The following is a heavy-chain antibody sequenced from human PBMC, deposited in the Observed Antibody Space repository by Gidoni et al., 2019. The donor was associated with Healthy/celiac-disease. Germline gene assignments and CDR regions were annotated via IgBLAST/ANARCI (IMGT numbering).Heavy chain of an antibody. Sequence: QVQLQESGPGLVKPSETLSLTCTVSGGSVSSGGYYWSWIRQPPGKGLEWIGSIYYGGSTNYNPSLESRVTISVDTSKNQFSLKLRSVTAADTAVYYCARVGHYDSSAYYHEIDYWGQGTLVTVSS. CDR2: IYYGGST. CDR1: GGSVSSGGYY. D-gene: IGHD3-22*01. J-gene: IGHJ4*02. CDR3: ARVGHYDSSAYYHEIDY. V-gene: IGHV4-61*08.